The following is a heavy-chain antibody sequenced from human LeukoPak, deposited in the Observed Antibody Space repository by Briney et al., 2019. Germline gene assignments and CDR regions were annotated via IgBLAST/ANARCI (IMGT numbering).Heavy chain of an antibody. CDR1: GFTFSSYS. J-gene: IGHJ4*02. V-gene: IGHV3-48*01. CDR3: ARNYDFWGGYYSPIFYFDY. CDR2: ISSSSSTI. D-gene: IGHD3-3*01. Sequence: PGGSLRLSCAASGFTFSSYSMNWVRQAPGKGLEWVSYISSSSSTIYYADSVKGRFTISRDNAKNSLYLQMNSLRAEDTAVYYCARNYDFWGGYYSPIFYFDYWGQGTLVTVSS.